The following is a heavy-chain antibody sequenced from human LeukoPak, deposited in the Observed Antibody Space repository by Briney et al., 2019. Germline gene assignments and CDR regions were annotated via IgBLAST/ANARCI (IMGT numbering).Heavy chain of an antibody. V-gene: IGHV3-23*01. CDR2: ISVGAEYI. D-gene: IGHD3-3*01. Sequence: TGGSLRLSCAASGFTFSTYVMKWFRQAPGKGLEWVSTISVGAEYIFYADSVKGRFTISRDDSNNALYLQMHSLRAEDTALYYCASGPPFLKYFEYWGQGTLVTVSS. J-gene: IGHJ4*02. CDR1: GFTFSTYV. CDR3: ASGPPFLKYFEY.